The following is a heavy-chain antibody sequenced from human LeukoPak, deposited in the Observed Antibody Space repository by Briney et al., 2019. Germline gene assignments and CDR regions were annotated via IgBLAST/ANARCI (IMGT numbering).Heavy chain of an antibody. Sequence: GGSLRLSCRTSGFTFGDYALCWFRQAPGKELDWVAVISNDGSKKYYADSVKGRFTISRDNSKNTLSLQVSSLRTEDTAVYYCAKDRYSYAFEYSDSWGQGTLVTVSS. D-gene: IGHD5-18*01. CDR3: AKDRYSYAFEYSDS. V-gene: IGHV3-30*04. J-gene: IGHJ4*02. CDR2: ISNDGSKK. CDR1: GFTFGDYA.